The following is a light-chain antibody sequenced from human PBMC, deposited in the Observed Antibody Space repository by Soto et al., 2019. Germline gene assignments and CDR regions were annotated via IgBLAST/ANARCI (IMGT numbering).Light chain of an antibody. CDR1: QRIASN. CDR2: DAS. J-gene: IGKJ1*01. V-gene: IGKV3-15*01. CDR3: QQYGNWPPKT. Sequence: IVMTQSPATLSVSPGERATLSCRASQRIASNLAWCQQKPGQPPRLLIYDASTRAAGIPARFSGSGSGTEFTLTISSLQSEDLAVYFCQQYGNWPPKTFGQGTKVDIK.